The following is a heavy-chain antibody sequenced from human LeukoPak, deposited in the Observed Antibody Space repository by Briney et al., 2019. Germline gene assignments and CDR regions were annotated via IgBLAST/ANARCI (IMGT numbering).Heavy chain of an antibody. CDR2: IWYDGSNK. J-gene: IGHJ6*02. Sequence: PGGSLILSCAASGFTFSSYGMHWVRQAPGKGLEWVAVIWYDGSNKYYADSVKGRFTISRDNSKNTLYLQMNSLRAEDTAVYYCARGYDSSGYYHYYYYGMDVWGQGTTVTVSS. D-gene: IGHD3-22*01. V-gene: IGHV3-33*01. CDR1: GFTFSSYG. CDR3: ARGYDSSGYYHYYYYGMDV.